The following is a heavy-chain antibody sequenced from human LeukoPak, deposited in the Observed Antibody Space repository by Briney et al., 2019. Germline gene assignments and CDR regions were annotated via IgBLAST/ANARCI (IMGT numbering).Heavy chain of an antibody. CDR1: GYTFTDYY. J-gene: IGHJ3*02. V-gene: IGHV1-2*02. CDR2: INPNSGGT. D-gene: IGHD2-15*01. Sequence: ASVKVSCKASGYTFTDYYMHWVRQAPGQGLEWMGWINPNSGGTNYAQKFQGGVTMTRDTSISTAYMELSRLRSDDTAAYYCARDRGGYCSGYNCLDAFDIWGLGTMVTVSS. CDR3: ARDRGGYCSGYNCLDAFDI.